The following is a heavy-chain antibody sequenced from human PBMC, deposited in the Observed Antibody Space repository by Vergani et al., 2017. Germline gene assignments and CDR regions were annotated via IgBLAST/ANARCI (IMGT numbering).Heavy chain of an antibody. CDR1: GFTFSSYS. CDR3: ARAKVTTSHYYYMDV. D-gene: IGHD4-11*01. Sequence: EVQLVESGGGLVKPGGSLRLSCAASGFTFSSYSMNWVRQAPGKGLEWVSSISSSSSYIYYADSVKGRFTISRDNAKNSLYLQMNSLRAEDTAVYYCARAKVTTSHYYYMDVWGKGTTVTVSS. CDR2: ISSSSSYI. V-gene: IGHV3-21*01. J-gene: IGHJ6*03.